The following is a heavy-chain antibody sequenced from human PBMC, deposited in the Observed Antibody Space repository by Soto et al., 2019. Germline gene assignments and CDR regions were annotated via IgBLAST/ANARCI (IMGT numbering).Heavy chain of an antibody. CDR3: VRYDRINMKPYSPEGFHI. CDR1: GDSISSSNSH. J-gene: IGHJ3*02. CDR2: VYYGGAIFYSGNI. V-gene: IGHV4-39*01. D-gene: IGHD3-3*02. Sequence: ETLSLTCTVSGDSISSSNSHWGWTRQPPGKGLEYIGSVYYGGAIFYSGNIYYNPSLKSRVTISVDTSKNQFSLRLSSVTAADTGVYYCVRYDRINMKPYSPEGFHIWGQGTMVTVSS.